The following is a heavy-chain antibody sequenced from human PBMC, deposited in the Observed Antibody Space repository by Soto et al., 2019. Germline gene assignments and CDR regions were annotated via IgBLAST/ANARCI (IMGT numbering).Heavy chain of an antibody. D-gene: IGHD3-10*01. J-gene: IGHJ6*02. Sequence: SETLSLTCTVSGGSISSYYWSWIRQPPGKGLEWIGYIFYSGSTYYNPSLKSRVTISVDTSENQFSLKLRSVTAEDTAVYYCARASPPIDYGSENYYYYYGMDVWGQGTTVTVSS. V-gene: IGHV4-59*08. CDR3: ARASPPIDYGSENYYYYYGMDV. CDR1: GGSISSYY. CDR2: IFYSGST.